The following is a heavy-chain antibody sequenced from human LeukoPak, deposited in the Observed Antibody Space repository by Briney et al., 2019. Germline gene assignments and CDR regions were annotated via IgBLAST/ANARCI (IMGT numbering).Heavy chain of an antibody. Sequence: GGSLRLSCAASGFTFSSYAMSWVRQAPGKGLGWVSAISGSGGSTYYADSVKGRLTISRDNSKNTLYLQMNSLRAEDTAVYYCAKHLNSSSWYPGGYWGQGTLVTVSS. CDR2: ISGSGGST. V-gene: IGHV3-23*01. J-gene: IGHJ4*02. D-gene: IGHD6-13*01. CDR1: GFTFSSYA. CDR3: AKHLNSSSWYPGGY.